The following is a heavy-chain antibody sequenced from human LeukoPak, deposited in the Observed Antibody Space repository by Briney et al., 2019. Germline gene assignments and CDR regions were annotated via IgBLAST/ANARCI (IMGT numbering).Heavy chain of an antibody. J-gene: IGHJ4*02. CDR2: IIPIFGTA. D-gene: IGHD2-2*01. CDR3: ARGSRRLSSLPGDSFDY. Sequence: ASVKVSCKASGGTFGSYAISWVRQAPGQGLEWMGGIIPIFGTANYAQKFQGRVTITADESTRTAYMELSSLRSEDTAVYYCARGSRRLSSLPGDSFDYWGQGTLVTVSS. CDR1: GGTFGSYA. V-gene: IGHV1-69*13.